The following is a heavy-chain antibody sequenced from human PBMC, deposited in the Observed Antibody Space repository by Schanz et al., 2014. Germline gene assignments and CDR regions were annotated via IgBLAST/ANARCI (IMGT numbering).Heavy chain of an antibody. CDR3: ARGGYGSGSYREFDY. V-gene: IGHV4-34*01. D-gene: IGHD3-10*01. CDR1: GGSFSGYY. CDR2: INHGGST. Sequence: QVQLQQWGAGLLKPSETLSLTCAVYGGSFSGYYWSWIRQPPGKGLEWIAEINHGGSTNYNPSLKSRVTISVDTSKNQFSRKLSSVTAADTAVYYCARGGYGSGSYREFDYWGQGTLVTVSS. J-gene: IGHJ4*02.